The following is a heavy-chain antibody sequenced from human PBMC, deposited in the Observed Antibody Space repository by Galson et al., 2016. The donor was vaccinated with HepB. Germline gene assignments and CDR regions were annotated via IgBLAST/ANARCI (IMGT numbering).Heavy chain of an antibody. V-gene: IGHV5-51*03. J-gene: IGHJ4*02. D-gene: IGHD2/OR15-2a*01. CDR3: ARREYSAIYVAFDY. Sequence: QSGAEVKKPGESLKISCKSSGYSFTSYWIGWVRQMPGKGLEWMGIIYPGDSDARYSPSFQGQVTISVDKSISTAYLQWSSLKASDTAMYYWARREYSAIYVAFDYWGQGTPVSVSS. CDR2: IYPGDSDA. CDR1: GYSFTSYW.